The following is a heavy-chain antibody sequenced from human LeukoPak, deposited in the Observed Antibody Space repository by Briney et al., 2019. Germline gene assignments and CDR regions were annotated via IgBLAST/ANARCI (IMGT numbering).Heavy chain of an antibody. D-gene: IGHD3-3*01. CDR2: IYTSGST. J-gene: IGHJ6*03. Sequence: PSETLSLTCTVSGGSISSYYWSWIRQPAGKGLEWIGRIYTSGSTNYNPSLKSRVTMSVDTSKNQFSLKLSSVTAADTAVYYCARDSRGGGFTIFGVVTNYYYYYMDVWGKGTTVTVSS. CDR3: ARDSRGGGFTIFGVVTNYYYYYMDV. V-gene: IGHV4-4*07. CDR1: GGSISSYY.